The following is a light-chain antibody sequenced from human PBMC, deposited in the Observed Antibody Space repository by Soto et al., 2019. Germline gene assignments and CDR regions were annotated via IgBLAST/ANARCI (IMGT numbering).Light chain of an antibody. V-gene: IGLV1-44*01. CDR3: ATWDDSLFGHV. CDR2: SND. J-gene: IGLJ1*01. Sequence: QAVVTQAPSASATPGQRFTIACSGRSSDVGSNTVNWYQQFPGAAPKLLIYSNDQRPSGVPDRFSASKSGTSASLAISGLQSEDEADYYCATWDDSLFGHVFGTGTKVTVL. CDR1: SSDVGSNT.